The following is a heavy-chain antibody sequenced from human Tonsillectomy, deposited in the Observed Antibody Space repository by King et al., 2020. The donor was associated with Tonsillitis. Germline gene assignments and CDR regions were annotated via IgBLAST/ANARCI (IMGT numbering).Heavy chain of an antibody. J-gene: IGHJ4*02. Sequence: QLVQSGAEVEKPGASVKVSCKASGYTFSNYGLNWVRQAPGQGLEWMGWISVYNGDTKYTQKLQGRVTMTTDTSTSTAYMELRNLRSEDTAVYYCARDRVCIVVVSDAMDYWGQGTLVTVSS. CDR2: ISVYNGDT. D-gene: IGHD2-2*01. V-gene: IGHV1-18*04. CDR1: GYTFSNYG. CDR3: ARDRVCIVVVSDAMDY.